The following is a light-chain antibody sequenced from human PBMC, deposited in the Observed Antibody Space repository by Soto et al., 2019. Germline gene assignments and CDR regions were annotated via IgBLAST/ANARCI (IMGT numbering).Light chain of an antibody. CDR1: QSVGSA. V-gene: IGKV3-15*01. CDR2: GAS. Sequence: VLTQSPASLSVSPGQTATLSCRASQSVGSAFGWYQQKPGQAPRLLIYGASTRATGIPARFSGSGSGTEFTLTIGSLQSEDFAVYYCQQYDNWPPWTFGQGTKVDI. CDR3: QQYDNWPPWT. J-gene: IGKJ1*01.